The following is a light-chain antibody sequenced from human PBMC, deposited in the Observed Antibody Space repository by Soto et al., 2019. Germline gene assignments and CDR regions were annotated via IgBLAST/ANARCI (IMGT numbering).Light chain of an antibody. CDR3: GTWDDRLTGWV. CDR1: SSSIGANT. CDR2: SDN. Sequence: QSVLTQPPSASGTPGQRVTISCSGSSSSIGANTVNWYQQLPGSAPKLLIHSDNMRPSGVPDRFSGSKSGTSASLAISGLQSEDEGDYYCGTWDDRLTGWVFGGGTKLTVL. V-gene: IGLV1-44*01. J-gene: IGLJ3*02.